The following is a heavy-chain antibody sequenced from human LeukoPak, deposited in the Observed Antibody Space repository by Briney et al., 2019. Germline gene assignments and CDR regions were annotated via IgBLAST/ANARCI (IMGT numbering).Heavy chain of an antibody. CDR1: GFTFSSYS. CDR3: ARDSRGMYSSSWYIDY. V-gene: IGHV3-21*01. D-gene: IGHD6-13*01. J-gene: IGHJ4*02. Sequence: GGSLRLSCAASGFTFSSYSMNWVRQAPGKGLEWVSSISSSSSYIYYADSVKGRFTISRDNAKNSLYLQMNSLRAEDTAVYYCARDSRGMYSSSWYIDYWGQGTLVTVSS. CDR2: ISSSSSYI.